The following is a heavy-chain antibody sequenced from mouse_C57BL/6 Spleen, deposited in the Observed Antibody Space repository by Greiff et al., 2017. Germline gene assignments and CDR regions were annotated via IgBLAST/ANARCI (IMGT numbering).Heavy chain of an antibody. CDR3: ASGFTTVVAPNFDV. Sequence: QVQLKQPGAELVRPGSSVKLSCKASGYTFTSYWMHWVKQRPIQGLEWIGNIDPSDSETHYNQKFKDKATLTVDKSSSTAYMQLSSLTSEDSAVYYCASGFTTVVAPNFDVWGTGTTVTVSS. V-gene: IGHV1-52*01. D-gene: IGHD1-1*01. J-gene: IGHJ1*03. CDR1: GYTFTSYW. CDR2: IDPSDSET.